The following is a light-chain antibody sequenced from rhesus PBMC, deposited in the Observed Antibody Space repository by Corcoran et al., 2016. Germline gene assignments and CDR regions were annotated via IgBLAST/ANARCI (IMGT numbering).Light chain of an antibody. J-gene: IGLJ1*01. CDR3: SSYAGSNTFI. Sequence: QAALTQPRSVSGSLGQSVTISCTGTSSDIGGYNYVSWYQQHPGTAPKLMIYEVSKRPSGVSDRFSGSKSGNTASLTISGLQAEDDADDDCSSYAGSNTFIFGAGTRLTVL. CDR2: EVS. CDR1: SSDIGGYNY. V-gene: IGLV2-32*02.